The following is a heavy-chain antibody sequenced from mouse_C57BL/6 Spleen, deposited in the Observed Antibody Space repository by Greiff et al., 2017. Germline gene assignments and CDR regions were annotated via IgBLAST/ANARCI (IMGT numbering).Heavy chain of an antibody. D-gene: IGHD6-5*01. Sequence: DVMLVESGGDLVKPGGSLKLSCAASGFTFSSYGMSWVRQTPDKRLEWVATISSGGSYTYYPDSVKGRFTISRDNAKNTLYLQMSSLKSEDTAVYYCARAYYYYFDYWGQGTTLTVSS. V-gene: IGHV5-6*02. CDR3: ARAYYYYFDY. J-gene: IGHJ2*01. CDR1: GFTFSSYG. CDR2: ISSGGSYT.